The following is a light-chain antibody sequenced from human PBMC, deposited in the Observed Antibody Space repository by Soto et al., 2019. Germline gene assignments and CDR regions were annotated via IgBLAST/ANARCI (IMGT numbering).Light chain of an antibody. CDR3: QQYDTWPLT. J-gene: IGKJ4*01. CDR1: QSVGSK. V-gene: IGKV3-15*01. CDR2: GAS. Sequence: EIVMTQSPATLSVSPGERATLSCRASQSVGSKLAWYQQKPGQAPRLLIYGASTRATGIPARFSASGSGTEFTLTISSLQSEDFEVYFCQQYDTWPLTFGGGAKVEIK.